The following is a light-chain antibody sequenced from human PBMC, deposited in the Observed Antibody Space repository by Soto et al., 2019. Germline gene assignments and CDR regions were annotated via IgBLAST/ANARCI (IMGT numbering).Light chain of an antibody. V-gene: IGKV1-12*01. CDR1: QPISSC. Sequence: DLQMTQSPSSISASVGDRVTITCRASQPISSCLAWYQQVPGQAPYLLIYPASTLQSGVPSRFSGSGSGTDFTLTINSLQPEDFATYYCQQGYNFPRAFGQGTRVEI. CDR3: QQGYNFPRA. CDR2: PAS. J-gene: IGKJ1*01.